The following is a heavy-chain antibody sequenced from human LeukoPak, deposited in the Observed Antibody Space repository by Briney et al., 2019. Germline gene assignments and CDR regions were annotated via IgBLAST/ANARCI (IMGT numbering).Heavy chain of an antibody. D-gene: IGHD1-14*01. CDR2: IYHSGST. Sequence: SGALSLTCAVSGGSISSSNWWSWVRQPPGKGLEWIGEIYHSGSTNYNPSLKSRVTISVDTSKNQFSLKLSSVTAADTAVYYCARGNRDYFDYWGQGTLVTVSS. V-gene: IGHV4-4*02. CDR3: ARGNRDYFDY. J-gene: IGHJ4*02. CDR1: GGSISSSNW.